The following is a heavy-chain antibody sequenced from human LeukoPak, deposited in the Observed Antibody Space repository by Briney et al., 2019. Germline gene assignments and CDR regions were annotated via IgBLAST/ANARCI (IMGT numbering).Heavy chain of an antibody. Sequence: SVKVSCKAAGGTFSSYAISWVRQAPGQGLEWMGGIIPIFGTANYAQKFQGRVTITADESTSTAYMELSSLRSEDTAVYYCALLGVAPQNNWFDPWGQGTLVTVSS. D-gene: IGHD2-15*01. CDR3: ALLGVAPQNNWFDP. CDR2: IIPIFGTA. CDR1: GGTFSSYA. J-gene: IGHJ5*02. V-gene: IGHV1-69*13.